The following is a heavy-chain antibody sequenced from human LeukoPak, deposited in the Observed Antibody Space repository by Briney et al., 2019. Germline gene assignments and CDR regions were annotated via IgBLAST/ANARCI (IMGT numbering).Heavy chain of an antibody. CDR2: IYYSGST. V-gene: IGHV4-59*01. CDR1: GGSISSYY. Sequence: SETQSLTCTVSGGSISSYYWSWIRQPPGKGLEWIGYIYYSGSTNYNPSLKSRVTISVDTSKNQFSLKLSSVTAADTAVYYCARGSSGWSGLDYWGQGTLVTVSS. CDR3: ARGSSGWSGLDY. J-gene: IGHJ4*02. D-gene: IGHD6-19*01.